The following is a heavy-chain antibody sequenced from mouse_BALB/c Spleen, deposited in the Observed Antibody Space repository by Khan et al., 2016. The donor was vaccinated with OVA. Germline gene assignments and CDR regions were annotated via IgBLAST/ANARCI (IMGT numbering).Heavy chain of an antibody. CDR3: DRAGRATFAY. V-gene: IGHV9-2-1*01. D-gene: IGHD3-1*01. J-gene: IGHJ3*01. CDR1: GYTFTDYS. Sequence: QIQLVQSGPELKKPGETVKISCKASGYTFTDYSMHWVKQAPGKGLKWMDWINTETGEPTYADDFKGRFAFSLETSASTAYLQINNLKNDDTATYFCDRAGRATFAYWGQGTLVTVSA. CDR2: INTETGEP.